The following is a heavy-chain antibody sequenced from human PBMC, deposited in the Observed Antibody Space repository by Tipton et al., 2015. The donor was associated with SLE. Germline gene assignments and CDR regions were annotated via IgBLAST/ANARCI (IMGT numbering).Heavy chain of an antibody. D-gene: IGHD3-22*01. CDR2: ISAYNGDT. J-gene: IGHJ4*02. V-gene: IGHV1-18*04. CDR3: ARAPPLYYISWSSDY. CDR1: GYTFTAYY. Sequence: QSGPEVKKPGSSVKVSCKASGYTFTAYYGQWVRQAPGHGLEGVGWISAYNGDTQHGQKFQDRVTMTTDRSTATAYLEVKTLTSDGTAVYYCARAPPLYYISWSSDYWGQGTLVTVSS.